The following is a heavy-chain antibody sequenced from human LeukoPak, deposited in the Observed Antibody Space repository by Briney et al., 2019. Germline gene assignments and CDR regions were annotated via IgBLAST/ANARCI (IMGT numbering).Heavy chain of an antibody. V-gene: IGHV3-7*01. CDR3: ARVSSDYDFWSGYYTDYYYYYYYMDV. J-gene: IGHJ6*03. CDR2: IKQDGSEK. D-gene: IGHD3-3*01. Sequence: ETLSLTCTVSGGSINSNYWSWVRQAPGKGLEWVANIKQDGSEKYYVDSVKGRFTISRDNAKNSLYLQMNSLRAEDTAVYYCARVSSDYDFWSGYYTDYYYYYYYMDVWGKGTTVTVSS. CDR1: GGSINSNY.